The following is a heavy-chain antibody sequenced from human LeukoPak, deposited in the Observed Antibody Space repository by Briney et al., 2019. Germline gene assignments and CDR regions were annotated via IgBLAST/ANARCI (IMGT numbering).Heavy chain of an antibody. J-gene: IGHJ3*02. CDR1: GGSLSNHY. Sequence: PSETLSLTCTVSGGSLSNHYWNWIRHPAGTGLEYIGRIFHTGSTNYNPSLKSRVTMSVDTSNNQFSLNLTSVTAADTAVYYCARGPLGGESFDIWDQGTMVTVSS. CDR2: IFHTGST. D-gene: IGHD3-16*01. V-gene: IGHV4-4*07. CDR3: ARGPLGGESFDI.